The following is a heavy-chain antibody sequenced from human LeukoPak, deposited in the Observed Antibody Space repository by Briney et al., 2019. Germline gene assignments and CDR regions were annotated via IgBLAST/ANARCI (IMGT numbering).Heavy chain of an antibody. CDR1: GDSLSSCY. D-gene: IGHD3-10*01. J-gene: IGHJ4*02. CDR2: IYYSGRT. Sequence: PSETLSLTCTVSGDSLSSCYWSWIRQSTGEGLEWIGHIYYSGRTNYNPFFKSRVTIPEETSKNQIPLKLNSVTGADPAVEYLWRGGITMVRGVIIYFVYWGQGTLVTVSS. V-gene: IGHV4-59*12. CDR3: WRGGITMVRGVIIYFVY.